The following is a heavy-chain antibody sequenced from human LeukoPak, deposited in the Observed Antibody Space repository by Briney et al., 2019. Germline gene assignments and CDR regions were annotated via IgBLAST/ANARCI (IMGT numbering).Heavy chain of an antibody. V-gene: IGHV1-46*01. CDR3: AIYGDSFDY. J-gene: IGHJ4*02. CDR1: GYTFSSYG. D-gene: IGHD4-17*01. CDR2: INPSGGST. Sequence: ASVNVSCKASGYTFSSYGISWVRQAPGQGLEWMGIINPSGGSTSYAQKFQGRVTMTRDMSTSTVYMELSSLRSEDTAVYYCAIYGDSFDYWGQGTLVTVSS.